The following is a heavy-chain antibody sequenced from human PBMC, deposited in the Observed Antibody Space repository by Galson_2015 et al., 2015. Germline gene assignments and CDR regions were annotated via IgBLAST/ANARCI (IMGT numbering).Heavy chain of an antibody. CDR1: GFTFSSYT. CDR2: ISSEGSNK. D-gene: IGHD2-15*01. J-gene: IGHJ3*02. CDR3: AREARIYACGI. V-gene: IGHV3-30*01. Sequence: SLRLSCAASGFTFSSYTMHWVRQAPGKGLEWVAAISSEGSNKYYVDSAKGRFTISRDDSKSTLYLQMNAVRAEDTAVYYCAREARIYACGIWDQGTMVTVSS.